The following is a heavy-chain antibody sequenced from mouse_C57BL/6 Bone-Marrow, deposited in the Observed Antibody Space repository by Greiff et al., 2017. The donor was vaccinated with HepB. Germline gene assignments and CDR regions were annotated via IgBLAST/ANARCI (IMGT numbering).Heavy chain of an antibody. V-gene: IGHV5-4*01. D-gene: IGHD2-4*01. CDR1: GFTFSSYA. Sequence: DVKLVESGGGLVKPGGSLKLSCAASGFTFSSYAMSWVRQTPEKRLEWVATISDGGSYTYYPDNVKGRFTISRDNAKNNLYLQMSHLKSEDTAMYYCARDDYAWFAYWGQGTLVTVSA. CDR3: ARDDYAWFAY. CDR2: ISDGGSYT. J-gene: IGHJ3*01.